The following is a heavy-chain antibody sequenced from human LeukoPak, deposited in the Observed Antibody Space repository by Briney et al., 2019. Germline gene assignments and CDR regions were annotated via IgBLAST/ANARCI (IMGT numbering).Heavy chain of an antibody. CDR1: GFTFSSYA. Sequence: PGGSLRLSCAASGFTFSSYAMSWVRQAPGKGLEWVSAISGSGGNTYYADSVKGRFTISRDNSKNTLYLQMNSLRAEDTAVYYCAKEDYYDSSGYYFDYFDYWGQGTLVTVSS. J-gene: IGHJ4*02. CDR3: AKEDYYDSSGYYFDYFDY. CDR2: ISGSGGNT. D-gene: IGHD3-22*01. V-gene: IGHV3-23*01.